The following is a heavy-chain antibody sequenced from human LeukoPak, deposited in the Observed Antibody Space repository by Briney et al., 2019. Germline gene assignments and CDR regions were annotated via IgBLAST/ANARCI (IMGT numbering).Heavy chain of an antibody. CDR2: ISWDGGST. CDR3: AKPSVQQLVQEDYFDY. CDR1: GFTFDDYT. D-gene: IGHD6-13*01. V-gene: IGHV3-43*01. Sequence: GGSLRLSCAASGFTFDDYTMHWVRQAPGKGLEWVSLISWDGGSTYYADSVKGRFTISRDNSKNSLYLQMNSLRTEDTALYYCAKPSVQQLVQEDYFDYWGQGTLGTVSS. J-gene: IGHJ4*02.